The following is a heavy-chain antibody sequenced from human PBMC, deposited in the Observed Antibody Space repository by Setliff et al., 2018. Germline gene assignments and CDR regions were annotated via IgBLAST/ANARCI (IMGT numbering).Heavy chain of an antibody. D-gene: IGHD1-1*01. Sequence: SETLSLTCTVSGGSISSSSYYWGWIRQPPGKGLEWVSSISYGSTYIYQSDSVRGRFTISVDTAKNQFSLKLTSVTAADTAVYYCARTGTYRYFDYWGQGTRVTVSS. CDR1: GGSISSSSYY. J-gene: IGHJ4*02. V-gene: IGHV4-39*01. CDR3: ARTGTYRYFDY. CDR2: SISYGST.